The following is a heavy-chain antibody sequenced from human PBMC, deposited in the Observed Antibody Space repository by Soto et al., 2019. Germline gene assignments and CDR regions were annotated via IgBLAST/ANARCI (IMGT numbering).Heavy chain of an antibody. V-gene: IGHV1-69*08. Sequence: QVQLMQSGAEVKKPGSSVKVSCKASGGTFSSYTISWVRQAPGQGLEWMGRIIPILGIANYAQKFQGRVTITADKSTSTAYMELSSLRSEDTAVYYCARDNYDILTGYYTPIDYWGQGTLVTVSS. D-gene: IGHD3-9*01. CDR3: ARDNYDILTGYYTPIDY. CDR1: GGTFSSYT. J-gene: IGHJ4*02. CDR2: IIPILGIA.